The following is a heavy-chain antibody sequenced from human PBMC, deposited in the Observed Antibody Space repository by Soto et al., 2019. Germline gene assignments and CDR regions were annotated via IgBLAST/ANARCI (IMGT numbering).Heavy chain of an antibody. CDR2: ISASSDAA. CDR1: GFPFSTSA. CDR3: GKYRGSYPVYNGLSL. D-gene: IGHD1-26*01. Sequence: EVQLLESGGGLVQPGGSLRLSCAASGFPFSTSAMNWVRQAPGKGLEWVSIISASSDAAYYAESVKGRFASSRDNSKNHLESQIDKLRAENPGVYFRGKYRGSYPVYNGLSLWGQGTTVTVS. J-gene: IGHJ6*02. V-gene: IGHV3-23*01.